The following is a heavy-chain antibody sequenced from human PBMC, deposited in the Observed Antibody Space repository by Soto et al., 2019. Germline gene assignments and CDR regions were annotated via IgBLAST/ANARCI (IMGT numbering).Heavy chain of an antibody. J-gene: IGHJ6*02. CDR1: GDSITSSSFY. CDR3: ARKRFPYRSPWYKYDFHGMDV. Sequence: TLCLACAVSGDSITSSSFYWSWIRHHPGKGLEWLGYIHYSGNTRYNPSLRSRLSMSVDTSKSQFSLTLTSLTAADTAVYFCARKRFPYRSPWYKYDFHGMDVWGQGTKVTVSS. V-gene: IGHV4-31*11. CDR2: IHYSGNT. D-gene: IGHD6-13*01.